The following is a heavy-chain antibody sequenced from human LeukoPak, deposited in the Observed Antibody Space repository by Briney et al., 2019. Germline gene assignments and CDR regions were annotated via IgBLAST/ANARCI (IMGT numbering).Heavy chain of an antibody. CDR3: ASDGYSYGPNIDY. CDR2: ISSSGSTI. CDR1: GFTFSSYE. D-gene: IGHD5-18*01. V-gene: IGHV3-48*03. J-gene: IGHJ4*02. Sequence: PGGTLRLSCAVSGFTFSSYEMNWVRQAPGKGLEWVSYISSSGSTIYYADSVKGRFTISRDNAKNSLYLQMNSLRSEDTAVYYCASDGYSYGPNIDYWGQGTLVTVSS.